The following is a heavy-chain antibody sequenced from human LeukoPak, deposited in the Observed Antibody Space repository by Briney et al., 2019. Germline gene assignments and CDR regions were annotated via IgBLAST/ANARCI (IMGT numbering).Heavy chain of an antibody. CDR1: GYIFTSYW. V-gene: IGHV5-51*01. D-gene: IGHD1-1*01. J-gene: IGHJ4*02. CDR3: ARFWPEVTTDPWSFWNDESGFDY. Sequence: GESLKISCKGSGYIFTSYWIGWVRQMPGKGLEWMGIIYPGDSDTRYSPSFQGQVTISADKSISTAYLQWSSLKASGTAMYYCARFWPEVTTDPWSFWNDESGFDYWGQGTLVTVSS. CDR2: IYPGDSDT.